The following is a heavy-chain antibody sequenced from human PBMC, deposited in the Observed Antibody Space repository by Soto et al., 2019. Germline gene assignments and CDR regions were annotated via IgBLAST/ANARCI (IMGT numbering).Heavy chain of an antibody. CDR2: ISGSGGST. J-gene: IGHJ4*02. V-gene: IGHV3-23*01. CDR1: GFTFSSYA. D-gene: IGHD3-22*01. Sequence: EVQLLESGGGLVQPGGSLRLSCAASGFTFSSYAMSWVRQAPGKGLEWVLAISGSGGSTYYADSVKGRFTISRDNAKNSLYLQMNSLRAEDTAVYYCARGNLDSSGYYLDYWGQGTLVTVSS. CDR3: ARGNLDSSGYYLDY.